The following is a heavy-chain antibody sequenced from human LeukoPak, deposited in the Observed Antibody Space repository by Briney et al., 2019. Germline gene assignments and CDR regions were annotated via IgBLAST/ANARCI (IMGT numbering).Heavy chain of an antibody. D-gene: IGHD3-22*01. CDR1: GGSISSGDYY. Sequence: PSETLSLTCTVPGGSISSGDYYWSWIRQPPGKGLEWIGYIYYSGSTCYNPSLKSRVTISVDTSKNQFSLKLSSVTAADTAVYYCARPNSDRSGYYGMDVWGQGTTVTVSS. CDR2: IYYSGST. J-gene: IGHJ6*02. V-gene: IGHV4-30-4*01. CDR3: ARPNSDRSGYYGMDV.